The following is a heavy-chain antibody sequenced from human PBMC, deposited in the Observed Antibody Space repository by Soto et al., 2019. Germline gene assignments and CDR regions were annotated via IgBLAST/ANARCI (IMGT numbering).Heavy chain of an antibody. V-gene: IGHV3-21*02. D-gene: IGHD2-15*01. CDR3: ARGGLVVLEAATRPLDY. Sequence: EVQLVESGGGLVKPGGSLRLSCTDSGFTFGSHSMFWVRQAPGKGLEWVSSISAGSDYIFYADSVKGRFGISRDNAKNSLYLQMDSLRAEDTAVYYCARGGLVVLEAATRPLDYWGQGTLGTVSS. CDR2: ISAGSDYI. CDR1: GFTFGSHS. J-gene: IGHJ4*02.